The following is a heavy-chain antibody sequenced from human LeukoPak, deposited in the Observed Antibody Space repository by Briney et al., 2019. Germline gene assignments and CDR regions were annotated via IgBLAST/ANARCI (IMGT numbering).Heavy chain of an antibody. CDR1: GGSISSSSYY. CDR3: ARGIVVVPAALSYYYGMDV. J-gene: IGHJ6*02. D-gene: IGHD2-2*01. CDR2: IYYSGST. V-gene: IGHV4-39*07. Sequence: SETLSLTCTVSGGSISSSSYYWGWIRQPPGKGLEWIGSIYYSGSTYYNPSLKSRVTISVDTSKNQFSLKLSSVTAADTAVYYCARGIVVVPAALSYYYGMDVWGQGTTVTVSS.